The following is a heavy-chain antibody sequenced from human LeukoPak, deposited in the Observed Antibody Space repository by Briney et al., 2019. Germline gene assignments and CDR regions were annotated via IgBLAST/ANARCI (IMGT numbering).Heavy chain of an antibody. Sequence: PGRSLRLSCAASGLTFSSYGMHWVRQAPGKGLEWVAVISYDGSNKYYADSVKGRFTISRDNSKNTLYLQMNSLRAEDTAVYYCAKHPYCSSTSCYFDYWGQGTLVTVSS. CDR2: ISYDGSNK. CDR3: AKHPYCSSTSCYFDY. V-gene: IGHV3-30*18. J-gene: IGHJ4*02. D-gene: IGHD2-2*01. CDR1: GLTFSSYG.